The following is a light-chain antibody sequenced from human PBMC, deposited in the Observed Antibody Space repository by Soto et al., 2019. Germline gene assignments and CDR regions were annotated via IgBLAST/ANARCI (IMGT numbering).Light chain of an antibody. CDR1: QSINRN. V-gene: IGKV3-15*01. Sequence: IVMPQSPATLSVSPGESATLSCRASQSINRNLAWYQQKPGQAPRLLMFRAYIRATGFPARFSGSGSGTDFNITISSLHSEDSAIYYCHQDKNWPRATLGGGTTLEIK. CDR3: HQDKNWPRAT. CDR2: RAY. J-gene: IGKJ4*01.